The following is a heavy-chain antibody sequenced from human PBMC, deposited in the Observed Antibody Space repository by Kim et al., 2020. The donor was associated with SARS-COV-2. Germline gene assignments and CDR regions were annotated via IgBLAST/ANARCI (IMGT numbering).Heavy chain of an antibody. CDR3: ARGIGSYVY. V-gene: IGHV4-4*07. CDR2: GST. D-gene: IGHD1-26*01. Sequence: GSTNYHPSLESRVPVSVDTAKNQFSLKLNSVTAADTAVYYCARGIGSYVYWGPGTLVTVSS. J-gene: IGHJ4*02.